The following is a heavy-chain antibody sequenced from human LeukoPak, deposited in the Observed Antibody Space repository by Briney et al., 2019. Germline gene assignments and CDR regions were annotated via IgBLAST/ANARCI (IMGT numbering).Heavy chain of an antibody. CDR1: GGSFSGYY. CDR3: ARAGRGYYYFQH. CDR2: INHSGST. Sequence: PSETLSLTCAVYGGSFSGYYWSWIRQPPGKGLEWIGEINHSGSTNYNPSLKSRVTISVDTSKNQFSLKLSSVTAADTAVYYCARAGRGYYYFQHWGQGTLVTVSS. J-gene: IGHJ1*01. V-gene: IGHV4-34*01. D-gene: IGHD3-22*01.